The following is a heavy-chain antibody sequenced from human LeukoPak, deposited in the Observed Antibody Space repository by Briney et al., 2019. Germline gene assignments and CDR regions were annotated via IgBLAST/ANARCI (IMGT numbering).Heavy chain of an antibody. CDR3: ASGIGAAADYFYYYMDV. V-gene: IGHV4-34*01. CDR1: GGSFGGYH. J-gene: IGHJ6*03. Sequence: PSETLSLTCATSGGSFGGYHWSYIRQPPGKGLEWIGEINHSGNTYYNPSLKSRVTISLDTSKNQFSLKLSSVTAADTAVYYCASGIGAAADYFYYYMDVWGKGTTVTVSS. D-gene: IGHD6-13*01. CDR2: INHSGNT.